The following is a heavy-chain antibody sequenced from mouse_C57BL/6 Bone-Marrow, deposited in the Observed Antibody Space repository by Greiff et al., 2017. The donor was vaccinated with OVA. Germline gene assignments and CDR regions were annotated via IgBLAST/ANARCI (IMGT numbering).Heavy chain of an antibody. CDR2: IWSGGST. Sequence: VMLVESGPGLVQPSQSLSITCTVSGFSLTSYGVHWVRQSPGKGLEWLGVIWSGGSTDYNAAFISRLSISKDNSKSRVFFKMNSLQADDTAIYYCARPGTFAMDYWGQGTSVTVSS. CDR3: ARPGTFAMDY. J-gene: IGHJ4*01. CDR1: GFSLTSYG. D-gene: IGHD4-1*01. V-gene: IGHV2-2*01.